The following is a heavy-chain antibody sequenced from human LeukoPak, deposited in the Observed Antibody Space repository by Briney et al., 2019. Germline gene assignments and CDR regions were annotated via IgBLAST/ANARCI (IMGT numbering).Heavy chain of an antibody. D-gene: IGHD5-24*01. CDR2: ISSSSSYI. J-gene: IGHJ4*02. Sequence: GGSLGLSCAASGFTFSSYSMNWVRQAPGKGLEWVSSISSSSSYIYYADSVKGRFTISRDNAKNSLYLQMNSLRAEDTAVYYCARGRIKEMATRHFDYWGQGTLVTVSS. V-gene: IGHV3-21*01. CDR1: GFTFSSYS. CDR3: ARGRIKEMATRHFDY.